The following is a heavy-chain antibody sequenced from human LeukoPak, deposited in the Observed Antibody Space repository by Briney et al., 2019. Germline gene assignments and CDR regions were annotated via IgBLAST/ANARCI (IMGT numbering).Heavy chain of an antibody. CDR1: GGSISSYY. V-gene: IGHV4-4*07. J-gene: IGHJ5*02. CDR2: IYTSGST. Sequence: SETLSLTCTVSGGSISSYYWSWIRQPAGKGLEWIGRIYTSGSTNYNPSLKSRVTMSVDTSKNQFSLKLSSVTAADTAVYYCARVTTGNSSSWYWAGFKRNWFDPWGQGTLVTVSS. D-gene: IGHD6-13*01. CDR3: ARVTTGNSSSWYWAGFKRNWFDP.